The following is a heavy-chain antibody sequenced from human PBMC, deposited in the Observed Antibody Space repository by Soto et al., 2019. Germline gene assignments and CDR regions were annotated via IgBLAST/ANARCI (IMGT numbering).Heavy chain of an antibody. D-gene: IGHD4-17*01. CDR3: ARKIQDYGDYAIAWFDP. CDR2: IYPGDSDT. Sequence: GESLKICCKGSGYSFTRYWIGWVRQMPGKGLEWMGIIYPGDSDTRYSPSFQGQVTISADKSISTAYLQWSSLKASDTAMYYCARKIQDYGDYAIAWFDPWGQGTLVTVSS. CDR1: GYSFTRYW. V-gene: IGHV5-51*01. J-gene: IGHJ5*02.